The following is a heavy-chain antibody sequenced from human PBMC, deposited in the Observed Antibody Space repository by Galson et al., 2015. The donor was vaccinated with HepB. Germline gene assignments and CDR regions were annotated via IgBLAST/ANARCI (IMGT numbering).Heavy chain of an antibody. CDR1: GFTFSDYA. CDR2: INGNGGST. J-gene: IGHJ2*01. CDR3: ARDPGTSPHWYFDL. V-gene: IGHV3-64*01. Sequence: SLRLSCAASGFTFSDYAMHWVRQAPGKGLEYVSAINGNGGSTYYAKSVKGGFTISRDNSKNSLYLQMGSLRAEDMAVYYCARDPGTSPHWYFDLWGRGTLVTVSS. D-gene: IGHD1-7*01.